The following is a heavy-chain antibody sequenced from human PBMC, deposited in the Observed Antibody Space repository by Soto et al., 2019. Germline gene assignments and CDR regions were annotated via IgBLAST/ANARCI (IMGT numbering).Heavy chain of an antibody. CDR2: ISGSGVTT. CDR3: ATGEGTFDY. V-gene: IGHV3-23*01. CDR1: GFTFSSYA. J-gene: IGHJ4*02. Sequence: PGGSLRLSCTASGFTFSSYAMTWVRQAPGKGLEYISAISGSGVTTYYADSVKGRFTISRDNSKNTAYLELNSVRADDTAVYYCATGEGTFDYWGQGALVTVSS.